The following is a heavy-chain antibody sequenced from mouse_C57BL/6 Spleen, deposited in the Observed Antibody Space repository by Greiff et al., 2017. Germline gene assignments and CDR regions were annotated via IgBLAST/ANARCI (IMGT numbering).Heavy chain of an antibody. V-gene: IGHV1-50*01. Sequence: QVQLQQPGAELVKPGASVKLSCKASGYTFTSYWMQWVKQRPGQGLEWIGEIDPSDSYTNYNQKFKGKATLTVDTSSSTAYMQLSSLTSEDYAVYYCARTGLLYAMDYWGQGTSVTVSS. J-gene: IGHJ4*01. CDR3: ARTGLLYAMDY. CDR1: GYTFTSYW. CDR2: IDPSDSYT. D-gene: IGHD2-10*01.